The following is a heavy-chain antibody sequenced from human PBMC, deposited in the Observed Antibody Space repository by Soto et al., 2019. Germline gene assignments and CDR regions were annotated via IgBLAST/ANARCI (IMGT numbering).Heavy chain of an antibody. Sequence: ESGGGLVQPGRSLRLSCAASGFTFDDYAMHWVRQAPGKGLEWVSGISWNSGSIGYADSVKGRFTISRDNAKNSLYLQMNSLRAEDTALYYCAKDLTTEYPYYGMDVWGQGTTVTVSS. V-gene: IGHV3-9*01. CDR2: ISWNSGSI. J-gene: IGHJ6*02. CDR3: AKDLTTEYPYYGMDV. D-gene: IGHD2-2*01. CDR1: GFTFDDYA.